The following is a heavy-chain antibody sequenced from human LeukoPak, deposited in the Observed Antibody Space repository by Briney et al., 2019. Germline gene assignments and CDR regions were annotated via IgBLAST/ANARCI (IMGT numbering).Heavy chain of an antibody. J-gene: IGHJ4*02. Sequence: AASVKVSCKVSGYTLTDLSMHWVRQAPGKGLEWMGGVDSDDGERRYAQKFQGRVTMTEDAFIDTAYMELSGLRSDDTAVYFCATEVGSRYFEYWGQGALVTVSS. CDR2: VDSDDGER. CDR3: ATEVGSRYFEY. CDR1: GYTLTDLS. V-gene: IGHV1-24*01. D-gene: IGHD6-19*01.